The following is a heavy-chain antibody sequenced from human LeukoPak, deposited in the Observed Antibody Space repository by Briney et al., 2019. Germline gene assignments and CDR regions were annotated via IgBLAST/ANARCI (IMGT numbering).Heavy chain of an antibody. D-gene: IGHD3-22*01. CDR2: ISYRGNT. V-gene: IGHV4-59*12. CDR3: ARDFHLRRTMIDPIFDY. Sequence: PSETLSLTCTVSGGALSSYHWSWIRQSPGRGLEWLGHISYRGNTDYNPALKSRVTISVDMFYNQFSLKLSSVTAADTAVYYCARDFHLRRTMIDPIFDYWGQGTLVTVSS. J-gene: IGHJ4*02. CDR1: GGALSSYH.